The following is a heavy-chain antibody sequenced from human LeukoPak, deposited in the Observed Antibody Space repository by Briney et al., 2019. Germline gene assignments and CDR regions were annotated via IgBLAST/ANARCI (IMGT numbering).Heavy chain of an antibody. CDR1: GFTFGSYW. CDR3: ARDRDWYTFDY. CDR2: IKQDGSEK. D-gene: IGHD2-21*01. Sequence: GGSLRLSCAASGFTFGSYWMDWVRRAPGKGLEWVANIKQDGSEKYYVDSVKGRFTISRDNAKNSLYLQMNSLRADDTAVYYCARDRDWYTFDYWGQGALVTVSS. J-gene: IGHJ4*02. V-gene: IGHV3-7*01.